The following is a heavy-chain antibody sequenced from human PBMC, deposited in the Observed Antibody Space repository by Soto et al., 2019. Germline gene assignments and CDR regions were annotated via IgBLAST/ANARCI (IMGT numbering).Heavy chain of an antibody. J-gene: IGHJ6*02. D-gene: IGHD6-6*01. Sequence: SETLSLTCAVYGGSFSGYYWSWIRQPPGKGLEWIGEINHSGSTNYNPSLKSRVTISVDTSKNQFSLKLSSVTAADTAVYYCARAPRIGSSLNYYYYYYGMDVWGQGTTVTVSS. CDR3: ARAPRIGSSLNYYYYYYGMDV. CDR2: INHSGST. CDR1: GGSFSGYY. V-gene: IGHV4-34*01.